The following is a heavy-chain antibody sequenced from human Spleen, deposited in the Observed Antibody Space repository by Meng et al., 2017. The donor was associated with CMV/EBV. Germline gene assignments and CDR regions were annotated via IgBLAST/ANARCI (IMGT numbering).Heavy chain of an antibody. CDR1: GFTFSSFA. Sequence: GESLKISCAASGFTFSSFAMNWVRQAPGKGLEWVSSISSTGTYIYYADSLKGRFTISRDNAKNSVYLELNSLRVEDTAVYYCARDLFSRNYGMDVWGQGTTVTVSS. J-gene: IGHJ6*02. V-gene: IGHV3-21*06. CDR2: ISSTGTYI. CDR3: ARDLFSRNYGMDV.